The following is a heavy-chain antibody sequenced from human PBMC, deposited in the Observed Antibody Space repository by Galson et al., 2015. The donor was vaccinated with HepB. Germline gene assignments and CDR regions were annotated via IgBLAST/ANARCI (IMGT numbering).Heavy chain of an antibody. CDR1: GYNFAGYW. Sequence: QSGAEVKKAGQSLKISCQGFGYNFAGYWVAWVRQMPGKGLEWMGIIFPDDSDTRYSPSFQGQVTMSADRPINTAYLQWSSLKASDTAMYYCARRRFDSSTTYNFDYWGPGTLVTVSS. J-gene: IGHJ4*02. D-gene: IGHD2/OR15-2a*01. CDR3: ARRRFDSSTTYNFDY. CDR2: IFPDDSDT. V-gene: IGHV5-51*04.